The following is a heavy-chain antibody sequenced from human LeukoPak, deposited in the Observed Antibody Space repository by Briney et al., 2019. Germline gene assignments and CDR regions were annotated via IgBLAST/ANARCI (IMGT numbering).Heavy chain of an antibody. CDR3: ARGDYGGPSGMNLRH. J-gene: IGHJ1*01. CDR2: ISSSGFTI. Sequence: GGSLRLSCAASGFTFSSYSMNWVRQAPGKGLEWVSYISSSGFTIYYSDFVKGRFTISRDNANNSLYMQMSSLRAEDTAVYYCARGDYGGPSGMNLRHCGQGTLVTVSS. CDR1: GFTFSSYS. D-gene: IGHD4-23*01. V-gene: IGHV3-48*01.